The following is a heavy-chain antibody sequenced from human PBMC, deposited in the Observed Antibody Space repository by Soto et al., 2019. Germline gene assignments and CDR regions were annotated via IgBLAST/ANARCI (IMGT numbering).Heavy chain of an antibody. J-gene: IGHJ3*02. CDR2: IYPGDSDT. CDR3: ARHTLGYCTNGVCYTLDAFDI. V-gene: IGHV5-51*01. Sequence: PGESLKISCKGSGYSFTSYWIGWVRQMPGKGLEWMGIIYPGDSDTRYSPSFQGQVTISADKSISTAYLQWSSLKASDTAMYYCARHTLGYCTNGVCYTLDAFDIWGQGTMVTVSS. D-gene: IGHD2-8*01. CDR1: GYSFTSYW.